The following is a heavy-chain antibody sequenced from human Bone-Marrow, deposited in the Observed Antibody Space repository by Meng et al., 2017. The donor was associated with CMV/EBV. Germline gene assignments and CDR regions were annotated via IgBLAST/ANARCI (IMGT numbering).Heavy chain of an antibody. D-gene: IGHD3-10*02. J-gene: IGHJ6*02. V-gene: IGHV3-11*04. CDR2: ISSSGSTI. CDR3: ARGKGSYVADDYGMDV. CDR1: GFTFSDYY. Sequence: GGSLRLSCAASGFTFSDYYMSWIRQAPGKGLEWVSYISSSGSTIYYADSVKGRFTISRDNAQNSLYLQMNSLRAEDTAVYYCARGKGSYVADDYGMDVWGQGTTVTVSS.